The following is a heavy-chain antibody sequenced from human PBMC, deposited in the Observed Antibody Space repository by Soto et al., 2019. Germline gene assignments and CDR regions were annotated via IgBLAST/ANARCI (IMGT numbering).Heavy chain of an antibody. CDR1: GFTFSSYA. D-gene: IGHD3-10*01. V-gene: IGHV3-23*01. CDR3: AKGARGYYYYGMDV. Sequence: VQVLESGGGLVQPGGSLSLSCAASGFTFSSYAMSWVRQAPGKGLEWVSAISGSGGRTNYADSVKGRFTISRDNSKNTLFLQMNSLRAEDTAVYYCAKGARGYYYYGMDVWGQGTTVTVSS. CDR2: ISGSGGRT. J-gene: IGHJ6*02.